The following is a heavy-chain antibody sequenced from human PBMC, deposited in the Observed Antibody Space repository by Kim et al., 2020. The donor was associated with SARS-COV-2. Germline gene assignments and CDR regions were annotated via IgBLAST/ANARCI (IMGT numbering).Heavy chain of an antibody. CDR3: AKTFATYYYGSSDY. D-gene: IGHD3-10*01. V-gene: IGHV3-23*01. J-gene: IGHJ4*02. Sequence: ADAWKGRFTISRDNSKNTLYLQMNSLRAEDTAVYYCAKTFATYYYGSSDYWGQGTLVTVSS.